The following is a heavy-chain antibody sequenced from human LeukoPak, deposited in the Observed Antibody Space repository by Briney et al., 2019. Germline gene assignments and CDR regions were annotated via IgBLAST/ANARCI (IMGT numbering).Heavy chain of an antibody. D-gene: IGHD4-17*01. J-gene: IGHJ3*02. Sequence: SGPTLVSPTQTLTLTCTFSGFSLSTSGVGVGWIRQPPGKALEWLALIYWNDDKRYRPSLKSRLTITKDTSKNQVVLTMTKMDPLDTATYYCAHMVNTVTTSWGAFDIWGQGTMVTVSS. CDR3: AHMVNTVTTSWGAFDI. CDR2: IYWNDDK. V-gene: IGHV2-5*01. CDR1: GFSLSTSGVG.